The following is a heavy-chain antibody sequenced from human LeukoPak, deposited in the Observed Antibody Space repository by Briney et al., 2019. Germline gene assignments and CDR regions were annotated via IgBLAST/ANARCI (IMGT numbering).Heavy chain of an antibody. CDR3: AREGYGDYGSVWFDP. D-gene: IGHD4-17*01. J-gene: IGHJ5*02. CDR2: IKQDGSEE. V-gene: IGHV3-7*01. CDR1: GFTFSSYW. Sequence: GGSLRLSCAASGFTFSSYWMSWVRQAPGKGLEWVANIKQDGSEEYYVDSVKGRFTISRDNAKNSLYLQMNSLRAEDTAVYYCAREGYGDYGSVWFDPWGQGTLVTVSS.